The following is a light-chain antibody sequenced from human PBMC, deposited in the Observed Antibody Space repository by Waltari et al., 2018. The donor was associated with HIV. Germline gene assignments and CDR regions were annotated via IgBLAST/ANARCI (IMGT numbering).Light chain of an antibody. CDR2: SNK. CDR3: ATWDDRMNGVV. V-gene: IGLV1-44*01. J-gene: IGLJ2*01. Sequence: QSVLSQPPSASGTPGQRVTISCSGGSSKIGRNTVNWYQQLPGTAPKLLIYSNKQRPSGVHDRVSGSKSGTSASLDISGLQSDDEADYYCATWDDRMNGVVVGGGTKLTGL. CDR1: SSKIGRNT.